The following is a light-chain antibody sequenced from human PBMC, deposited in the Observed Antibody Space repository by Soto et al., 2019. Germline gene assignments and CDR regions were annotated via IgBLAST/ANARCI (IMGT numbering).Light chain of an antibody. J-gene: IGLJ1*01. CDR1: IANIGTGYD. CDR3: KSYDSGLSTYV. CDR2: GNN. V-gene: IGLV1-40*01. Sequence: QALLKQPPSVSGAPGQRGTISCTGGIANIGTGYDVHWYQQVPGTAPKLLIYGNNNRPSGIPDRFSGSKSDTSASLAIAGLQAEDEADYYCKSYDSGLSTYVFGTGTKVTVL.